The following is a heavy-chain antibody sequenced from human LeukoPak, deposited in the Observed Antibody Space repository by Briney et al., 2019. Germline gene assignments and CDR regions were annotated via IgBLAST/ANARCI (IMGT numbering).Heavy chain of an antibody. J-gene: IGHJ3*01. CDR2: ITQDGSEK. CDR3: ARDWRQDNAFDL. CDR1: GFTFSDYY. V-gene: IGHV3-7*01. D-gene: IGHD2-15*01. Sequence: PGGSLRLSCAASGFTFSDYYMSWIRQAPGKGLEWVAKITQDGSEKYYMDSVKGRFIISRDNGKNSLYLQMNSLRVEDTAVYYCARDWRQDNAFDLWGQGTMVTVSS.